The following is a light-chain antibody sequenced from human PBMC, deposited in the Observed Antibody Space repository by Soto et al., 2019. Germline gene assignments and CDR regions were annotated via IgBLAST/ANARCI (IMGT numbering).Light chain of an antibody. Sequence: SYELTQPPSVSVSPGQTARITCSGDALPKKYAYWYQQKPGQAPVLVIYKDSERPSGIPERFSGSSSGKTVTLTISGVPAEDEADYYCQSADSSGTYYVVFGGGTKVTVL. J-gene: IGLJ2*01. CDR1: ALPKKY. CDR3: QSADSSGTYYVV. CDR2: KDS. V-gene: IGLV3-25*03.